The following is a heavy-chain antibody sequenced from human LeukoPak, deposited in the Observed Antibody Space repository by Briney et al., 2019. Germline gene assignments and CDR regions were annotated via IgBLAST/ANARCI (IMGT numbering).Heavy chain of an antibody. CDR3: AREAYYSDTSGPNAFHI. CDR1: DDSISDYY. D-gene: IGHD3-22*01. CDR2: IFTSGST. V-gene: IGHV4-4*08. J-gene: IGHJ3*02. Sequence: PSETLSLTCTVSDDSISDYYRGWIRQPPGKGLEWIGRIFTSGSTNYNPSFKSRVTISVDTSKNHFSLNLNSVTAADTAVYYCAREAYYSDTSGPNAFHIWGQGTMVTVSS.